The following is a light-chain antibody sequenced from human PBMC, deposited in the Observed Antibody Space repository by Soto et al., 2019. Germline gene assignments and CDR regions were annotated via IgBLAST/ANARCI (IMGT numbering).Light chain of an antibody. CDR3: SSYTSSNNLYD. J-gene: IGLJ1*01. CDR2: DVS. Sequence: QSALTQPASVSGSPGQSITISCTGTSSDVGDYNYVSWYQQHPGKAPKLMIYDVSNRPSGVSNRFSGTKSGNTASLTISGLQAKDEADYYCSSYTSSNNLYDFGTGTKLTVL. CDR1: SSDVGDYNY. V-gene: IGLV2-14*01.